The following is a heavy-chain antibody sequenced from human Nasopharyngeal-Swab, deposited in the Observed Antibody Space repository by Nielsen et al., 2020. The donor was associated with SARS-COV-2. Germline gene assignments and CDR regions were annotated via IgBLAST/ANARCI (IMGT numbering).Heavy chain of an antibody. CDR1: GFTFSSYA. CDR3: AKAKGDLWSGYSTGHYFDH. J-gene: IGHJ4*02. CDR2: ISGSGDST. V-gene: IGHV3-23*01. Sequence: GESLKISCAASGFTFSSYAMSWVRQAPGKGLEWVSDISGSGDSTFYSDSVKGRFTMSRDNSKNMLYLQMSSLRAEDTAVYYCAKAKGDLWSGYSTGHYFDHWGQGTHVTVSA. D-gene: IGHD3-3*01.